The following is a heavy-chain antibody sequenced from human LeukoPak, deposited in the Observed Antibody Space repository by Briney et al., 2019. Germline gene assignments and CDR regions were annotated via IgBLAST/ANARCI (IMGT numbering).Heavy chain of an antibody. D-gene: IGHD6-19*01. J-gene: IGHJ4*02. CDR1: GGSISSYY. CDR3: ARQKYSSGWYVY. CDR2: IYYSGST. Sequence: SETLSLTCTVSGGSISSYYWSWIRQPPGKGLEWIGYIYYSGSTNYNPSLKSRVTIPVDTSKNQFSLKLSSVTAADTAVYYCARQKYSSGWYVYWGQGTLVTVSS. V-gene: IGHV4-59*08.